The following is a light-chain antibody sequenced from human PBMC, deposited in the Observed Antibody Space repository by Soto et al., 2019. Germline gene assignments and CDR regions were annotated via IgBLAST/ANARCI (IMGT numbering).Light chain of an antibody. CDR3: LQQNKYPRT. V-gene: IGKV1-17*01. Sequence: IQRTQSPSSLSASVGDRVTITCRASQGIRNDLAWYQKRPGKDPKRLIFAASALQSGVPSRFSGSGSGTEFTLTISRLQTEDFATYVCLQQNKYPRTFGQWTKVDNK. CDR1: QGIRND. J-gene: IGKJ1*01. CDR2: AAS.